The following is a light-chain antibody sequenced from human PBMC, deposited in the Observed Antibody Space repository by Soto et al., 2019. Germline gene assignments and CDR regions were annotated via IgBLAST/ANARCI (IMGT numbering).Light chain of an antibody. CDR2: AAS. V-gene: IGKV1-39*01. J-gene: IGKJ1*01. Sequence: DIQMPQSPSSLSASVGDRVTITCRASKSNSSYSNLDQQKPGKAPKLLIYAASRLQSGVPSRFRGRGTGSDFTLTISSPRHEDFATYYCQQSYSTLTWTFGQGTKVEIK. CDR1: KSNSSY. CDR3: QQSYSTLTWT.